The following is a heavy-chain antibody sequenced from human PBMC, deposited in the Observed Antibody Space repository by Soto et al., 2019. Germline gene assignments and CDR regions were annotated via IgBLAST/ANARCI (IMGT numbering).Heavy chain of an antibody. CDR3: ARTRRYCSSTSCYAHYFDY. CDR2: IYSGGST. V-gene: IGHV3-66*01. Sequence: PGGSLRLSCAASGFTVRSNYMSWVRQDPGKGLEWVSVIYSGGSTYYADSVKGRFTISRDNSKNTLYLQMNSLRAEDTAVYYCARTRRYCSSTSCYAHYFDYWGQGTLVTVSS. CDR1: GFTVRSNY. J-gene: IGHJ4*02. D-gene: IGHD2-2*01.